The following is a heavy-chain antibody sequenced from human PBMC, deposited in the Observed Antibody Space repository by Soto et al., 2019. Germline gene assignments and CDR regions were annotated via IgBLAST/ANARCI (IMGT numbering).Heavy chain of an antibody. CDR3: AKAYSNSWPNDWFDP. Sequence: EVQLLESGGGWLQPGGSLRLSCAASGFTFSSYAMNWVRQAPGKGLEWVSGIPGSGAGSYYSDSVQGRFTISRDNSKNTLYMQMKSLRAEDTAVYYCAKAYSNSWPNDWFDPWGQGNLVTVSS. J-gene: IGHJ5*02. CDR2: IPGSGAGS. V-gene: IGHV3-23*01. CDR1: GFTFSSYA. D-gene: IGHD6-13*01.